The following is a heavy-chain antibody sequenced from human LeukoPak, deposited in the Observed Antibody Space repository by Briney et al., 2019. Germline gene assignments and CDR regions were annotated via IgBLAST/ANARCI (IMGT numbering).Heavy chain of an antibody. J-gene: IGHJ4*02. CDR1: GFTFSSYA. D-gene: IGHD6-19*01. CDR2: ISSSGSTI. Sequence: PGGSLRLSCAASGFTFSSYAMSWVRQAPGKGLEWVSYISSSGSTIYYADSVKGRFAISRDNAKNSLYLQMNSLRAEDTAVYYCAREQWLGTYDYWGQGTLVTVSS. CDR3: AREQWLGTYDY. V-gene: IGHV3-48*03.